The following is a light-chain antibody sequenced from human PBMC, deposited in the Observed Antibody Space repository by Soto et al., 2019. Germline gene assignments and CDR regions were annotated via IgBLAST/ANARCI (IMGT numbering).Light chain of an antibody. CDR2: KIS. Sequence: DIVMTQTPLSSPVTLGQPASISCRSSQSLVHSDGNTYLSWLQQRPGQPPRLLIQKISNRFSGVPDRCSGSGAGTDFTLKISRVEAEDVGVYYCMQATQFPMCTFGQGTKLEIK. CDR3: MQATQFPMCT. CDR1: QSLVHSDGNTY. V-gene: IGKV2-24*01. J-gene: IGKJ2*02.